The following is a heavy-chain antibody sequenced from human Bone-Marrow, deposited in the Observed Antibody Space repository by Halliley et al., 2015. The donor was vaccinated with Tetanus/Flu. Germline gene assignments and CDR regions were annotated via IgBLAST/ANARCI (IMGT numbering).Heavy chain of an antibody. D-gene: IGHD1-1*01. CDR2: NTGKDI. J-gene: IGHJ4*02. V-gene: IGHV3-11*03. CDR3: ARSSPGWEMREQLPTFDF. Sequence: NTGKDIIDADSVRGRFTDSRDNAKNSLFLQVDSLKTEDTAVYYCARSSPGWEMREQLPTFDFWGQGTLVTVSS.